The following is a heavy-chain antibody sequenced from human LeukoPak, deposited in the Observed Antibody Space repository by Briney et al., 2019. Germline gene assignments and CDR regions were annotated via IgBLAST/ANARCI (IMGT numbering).Heavy chain of an antibody. CDR2: INHSGST. D-gene: IGHD3-3*01. Sequence: PSETLSLTCAVYGGSFSGYYWSWLRQPPGKGLEWIGEINHSGSTNYNPSLKSRVTISVDTSKNLFSLKLSSVTAADTAVYYCARYQRRVTIFGVVLDRVAFDIWGQGTMVTVSS. CDR1: GGSFSGYY. J-gene: IGHJ3*02. CDR3: ARYQRRVTIFGVVLDRVAFDI. V-gene: IGHV4-34*01.